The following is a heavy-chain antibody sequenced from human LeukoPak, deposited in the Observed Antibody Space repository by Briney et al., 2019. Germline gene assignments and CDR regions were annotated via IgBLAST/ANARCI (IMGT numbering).Heavy chain of an antibody. CDR1: GFTFTTYG. CDR3: ARGDSSSWFEPYFDY. V-gene: IGHV3-30*02. J-gene: IGHJ4*02. Sequence: GGSLRLSCEASGFTFTTYGMHWVRQVPGKGLEWVAFIRYDGSDKYYVDSVKGRFTISRDNARSTLYLQMNSLRAEDTAVYYCARGDSSSWFEPYFDYWGQGTLVTVSS. D-gene: IGHD6-13*01. CDR2: IRYDGSDK.